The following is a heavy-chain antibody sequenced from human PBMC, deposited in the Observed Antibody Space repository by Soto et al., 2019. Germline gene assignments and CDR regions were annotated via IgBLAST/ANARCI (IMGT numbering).Heavy chain of an antibody. CDR1: GGSISSGGYY. CDR3: ARGPEVVPAAMPLSGWFDP. Sequence: QVQLQESGPGLVKPSQTLSLTCTVSGGSISSGGYYWSWIRQHPGKGLEWIGYIYYSGSTYYNPSCKSRGTGSVDTSKNQFSLKLSSVTAADTAVYYCARGPEVVPAAMPLSGWFDPWGQGTLVTVSS. D-gene: IGHD2-2*01. CDR2: IYYSGST. V-gene: IGHV4-31*03. J-gene: IGHJ5*02.